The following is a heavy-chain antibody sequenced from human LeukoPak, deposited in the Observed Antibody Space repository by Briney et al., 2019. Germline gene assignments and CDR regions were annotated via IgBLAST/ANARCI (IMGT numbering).Heavy chain of an antibody. CDR2: INLDGGET. D-gene: IGHD3-10*02. CDR3: AELGITMIGGV. V-gene: IGHV3-7*01. Sequence: GGSLRLSCAASGFTFNTYWMNWVRQAPGSGLEWVASINLDGGETYYVDSVKGRFTISRDNAKNSLYLQMDSLRAEHTAVYYCAELGITMIGGVWGKGTTVTISS. J-gene: IGHJ6*04. CDR1: GFTFNTYW.